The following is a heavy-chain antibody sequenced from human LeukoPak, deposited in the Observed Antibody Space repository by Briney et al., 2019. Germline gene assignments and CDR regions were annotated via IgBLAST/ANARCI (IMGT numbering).Heavy chain of an antibody. CDR1: GGSISSSSYY. D-gene: IGHD1-26*01. J-gene: IGHJ4*02. V-gene: IGHV4-39*01. CDR2: IYHSGSP. Sequence: SETLSLTCTVSGGSISSSSYYWGWIRQPPGKGLEWIGTIYHSGSPYYNPSLKSRVTISVDTSRNQFSLKLSSVTAADTAVYYCARQVVGATSYYFDCWGQGTLVTVSS. CDR3: ARQVVGATSYYFDC.